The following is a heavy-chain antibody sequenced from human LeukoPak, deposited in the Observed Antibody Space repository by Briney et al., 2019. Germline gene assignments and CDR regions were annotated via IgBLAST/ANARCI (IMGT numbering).Heavy chain of an antibody. Sequence: GGSLRLSCVAASGFRITNNWMTWIRRAPGKGLEWVANIKEDESQRYYLGSVKGRFTISGDNTKSSVYLQMNSLRVEDTALYYCARGRAVDVWGQGTMVTVSS. CDR2: IKEDESQR. D-gene: IGHD3-10*01. CDR1: GFRITNNW. J-gene: IGHJ3*01. V-gene: IGHV3-7*03. CDR3: ARGRAVDV.